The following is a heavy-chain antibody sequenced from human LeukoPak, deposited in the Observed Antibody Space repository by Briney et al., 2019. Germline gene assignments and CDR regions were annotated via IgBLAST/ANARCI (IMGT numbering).Heavy chain of an antibody. D-gene: IGHD3-16*01. J-gene: IGHJ6*03. CDR2: IYTGGST. CDR1: GGSISSSSYY. Sequence: SETLSLTCTVSGGSISSSSYYWGWIRQPPGKGLEWIGRIYTGGSTNYNPSLKSRVTMSVDTSKNQFSLKLSSVTAADTAVYYCARDVKPRRFMITFGGVRPLYYYMDVWGKGTTVTISS. CDR3: ARDVKPRRFMITFGGVRPLYYYMDV. V-gene: IGHV4-39*07.